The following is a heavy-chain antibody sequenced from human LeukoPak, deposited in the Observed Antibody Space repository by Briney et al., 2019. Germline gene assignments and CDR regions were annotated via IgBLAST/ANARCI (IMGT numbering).Heavy chain of an antibody. D-gene: IGHD3-22*01. V-gene: IGHV1-2*02. CDR2: INPNSGGT. CDR1: GYTLTGYY. CDR3: ATIGYYYDSSGYAPQDY. J-gene: IGHJ4*02. Sequence: ASVKVSCKASGYTLTGYYMHSVRQAPGQGLEWMGWINPNSGGTNYAQKFQGRVTMTRDTSISTAYMELSRLRSDDTAVYYCATIGYYYDSSGYAPQDYWGQGTLVTVSS.